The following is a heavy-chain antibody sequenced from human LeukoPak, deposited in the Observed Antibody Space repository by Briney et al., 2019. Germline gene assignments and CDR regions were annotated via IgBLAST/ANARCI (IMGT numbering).Heavy chain of an antibody. D-gene: IGHD2-2*01. J-gene: IGHJ4*02. CDR3: TTLIRWGAVVPAAIPIDY. CDR1: GFTFSSYG. CDR2: ISYDGSNK. V-gene: IGHV3-30*03. Sequence: PGRSLRLSCAASGFTFSSYGMHWVRQAPGKGLEWVAVISYDGSNKYYADSVKGRFTISRDNSKNTLYLQMNSLRAEDTAVYYCTTLIRWGAVVPAAIPIDYWGQGTLVTVSS.